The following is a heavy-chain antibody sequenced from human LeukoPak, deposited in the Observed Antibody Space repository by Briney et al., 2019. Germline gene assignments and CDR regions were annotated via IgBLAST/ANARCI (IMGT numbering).Heavy chain of an antibody. D-gene: IGHD2-2*01. CDR2: INPNSGGT. V-gene: IGHV1-2*02. CDR3: AWTDCSSTSCYDYYYYGMDV. CDR1: GYTFTGYY. J-gene: IGHJ6*02. Sequence: ASVKVSCKASGYTFTGYYMHWVRQAPGQGLEWMGWINPNSGGTNYAQKLQGRVTMTTDTSTSTAYMELRSLRSDDTAVYYCAWTDCSSTSCYDYYYYGMDVWGQGTTVTVSS.